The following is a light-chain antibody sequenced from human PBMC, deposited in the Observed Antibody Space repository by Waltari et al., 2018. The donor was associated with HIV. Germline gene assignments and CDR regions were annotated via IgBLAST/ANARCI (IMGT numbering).Light chain of an antibody. CDR1: QTISSS. CDR2: QAS. J-gene: IGKJ2*01. V-gene: IGKV1-5*03. CDR3: QQYSAFPFT. Sequence: DIEMTQSPSTLPLSLGDRVTITCRASQTISSSLAWYQQRPGTAPKVLIYQASSLEDGVPSRFSGSGSGTEFTLTISSLQPDDIAVYFCQQYSAFPFTFGQGTKLEI.